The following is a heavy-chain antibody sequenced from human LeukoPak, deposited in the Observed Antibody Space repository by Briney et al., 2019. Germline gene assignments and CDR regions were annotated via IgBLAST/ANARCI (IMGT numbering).Heavy chain of an antibody. CDR3: ARGGGSSGYYFDY. D-gene: IGHD3-22*01. J-gene: IGHJ4*02. CDR1: GGSISSYY. Sequence: SETLSLTCTVSGGSISSYYWSWIRQPPGKGLEWIGEINHSGSTNYNPSLKSRVTISIDTSKNQFSLKLSSVTAAVTAVYYCARGGGSSGYYFDYWGQGTLVTVSS. CDR2: INHSGST. V-gene: IGHV4-34*01.